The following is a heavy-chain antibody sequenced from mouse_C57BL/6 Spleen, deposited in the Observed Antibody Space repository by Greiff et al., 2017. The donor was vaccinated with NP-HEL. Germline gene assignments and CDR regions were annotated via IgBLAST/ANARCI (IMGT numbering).Heavy chain of an antibody. V-gene: IGHV1-52*01. D-gene: IGHD1-1*01. CDR2: IDPSDSGT. CDR3: ARGHYGNAMDY. Sequence: QVQLQQPGAELVRPGSSVKLSCKASGYTFTSYWMHWVKQRPIKGLEWIGNIDPSDSGTHYNQKFKDKATLTVDKSSSTAYMQLSSLTSEDSSVYYSARGHYGNAMDYWGKGTSVTVSS. CDR1: GYTFTSYW. J-gene: IGHJ4*01.